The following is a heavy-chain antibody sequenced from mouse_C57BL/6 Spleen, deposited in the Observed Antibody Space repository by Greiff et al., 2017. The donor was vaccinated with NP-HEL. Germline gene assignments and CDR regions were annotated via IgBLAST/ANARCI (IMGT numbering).Heavy chain of an antibody. V-gene: IGHV1-76*01. CDR2: IYPGSGNT. CDR3: ARSDRSYWYFDV. D-gene: IGHD3-2*01. CDR1: GYTFTDYY. Sequence: QVQLQQSGAELVRPGASVKLSCKASGYTFTDYYINWVKQRPGQGLEWIARIYPGSGNTYSNEKFKGKATLTAEKSSSTAYMQLSSLTSEDSAVYFCARSDRSYWYFDVWGTGTTVTVSS. J-gene: IGHJ1*03.